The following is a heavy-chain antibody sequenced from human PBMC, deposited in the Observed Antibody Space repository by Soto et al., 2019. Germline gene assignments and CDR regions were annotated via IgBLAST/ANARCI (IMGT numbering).Heavy chain of an antibody. Sequence: EEQLLESGGVLVVPGGSLRLSCAASGFAFSNYAMTWVRQAPGKGLERVSSIRGNGDRTYYAESVKGRFTISRDNSKSTLFLQMNSLRADDTAVYFCARAEVTAVFGFWGQGTLVTVSS. CDR2: IRGNGDRT. J-gene: IGHJ4*02. D-gene: IGHD2-21*02. CDR3: ARAEVTAVFGF. V-gene: IGHV3-23*01. CDR1: GFAFSNYA.